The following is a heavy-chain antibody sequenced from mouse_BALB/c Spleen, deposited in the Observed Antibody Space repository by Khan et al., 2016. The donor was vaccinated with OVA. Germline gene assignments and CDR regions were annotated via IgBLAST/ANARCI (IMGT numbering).Heavy chain of an antibody. J-gene: IGHJ3*01. Sequence: EVELVESGGGLVQPGGSRKLSCAASGFTFIDYGMAWVRQTPGKGPEWIAFISSVAYSIYYADTVTGRFTISRENAKNHLYLEMSSLRSDDTAMYYCARGGFAYWGQGTLVTVSA. CDR3: ARGGFAY. V-gene: IGHV5-15*02. CDR2: ISSVAYSI. CDR1: GFTFIDYG.